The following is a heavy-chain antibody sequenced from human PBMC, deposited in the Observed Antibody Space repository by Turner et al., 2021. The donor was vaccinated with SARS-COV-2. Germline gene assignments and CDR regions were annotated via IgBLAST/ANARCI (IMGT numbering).Heavy chain of an antibody. V-gene: IGHV3-NL1*01. Sequence: QVQLVESGGGAVQPGRSLRLSCAASGFTFSRYGMHWVRQAPGKGLEWVSVIYSGGSTFYADSVKGRFTISRDNSKNTLYLQMNSLRAEDTAVYYCARDLGGLRFDYWGQGTLVTVSS. CDR1: GFTFSRYG. CDR3: ARDLGGLRFDY. J-gene: IGHJ4*02. CDR2: IYSGGST. D-gene: IGHD2-15*01.